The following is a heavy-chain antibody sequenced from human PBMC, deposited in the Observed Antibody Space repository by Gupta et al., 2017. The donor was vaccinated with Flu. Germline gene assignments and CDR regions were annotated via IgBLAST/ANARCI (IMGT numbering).Heavy chain of an antibody. Sequence: EVQLVQSGAEVKKPGESLRISCKGSGYSFTSYWISWVRQMPGKGLEWMGRIDPSDSYTNYSPSFQGHVTISADKSISTAYLQWSSLKASDTAMYYCARFGGGFGDSDYYGMDVWGQGTTVTVSS. CDR1: GYSFTSYW. CDR2: IDPSDSYT. V-gene: IGHV5-10-1*01. D-gene: IGHD3-10*01. CDR3: ARFGGGFGDSDYYGMDV. J-gene: IGHJ6*02.